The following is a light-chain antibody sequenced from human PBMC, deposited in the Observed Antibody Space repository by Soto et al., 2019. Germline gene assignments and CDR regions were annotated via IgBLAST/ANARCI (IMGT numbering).Light chain of an antibody. CDR1: TSDIGTYDY. Sequence: QSVLTQPASVSGSPGQSITISCTGTTSDIGTYDYVSWYQQHAGKAPKLIIYEVSHRPSGVSNRFSGSKSGSTASLTISGLQAEDEADYFCSSYSSSSTFYVFGAGTKVTVL. CDR3: SSYSSSSTFYV. J-gene: IGLJ1*01. V-gene: IGLV2-14*01. CDR2: EVS.